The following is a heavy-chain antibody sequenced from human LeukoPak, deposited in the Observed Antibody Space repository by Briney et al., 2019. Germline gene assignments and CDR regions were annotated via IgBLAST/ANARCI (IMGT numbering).Heavy chain of an antibody. D-gene: IGHD3-10*01. J-gene: IGHJ4*02. Sequence: GGSLRFSCAASGFNFGSYSMTWVRQAPGKGLEWVSVISADSAGTFYADSVKGRFTISRDNGRNTVFLQMSRLRDEDTALYYCARKSASGNYPLDYWGQGTLVTVSS. V-gene: IGHV3-23*01. CDR1: GFNFGSYS. CDR3: ARKSASGNYPLDY. CDR2: ISADSAGT.